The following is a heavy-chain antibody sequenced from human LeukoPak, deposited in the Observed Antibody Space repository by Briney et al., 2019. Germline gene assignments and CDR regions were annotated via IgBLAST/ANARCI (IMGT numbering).Heavy chain of an antibody. CDR2: IYYSGRT. CDR1: GGSISSYY. D-gene: IGHD4-17*01. CDR3: ASGYGDYSL. V-gene: IGHV4-59*01. J-gene: IGHJ4*02. Sequence: PSETLSLTCTVSGGSISSYYWSWIRQSPGKGLEWIGYIYYSGRTNYNPSLKSRVTISVDTSKRQFSLKLGSVTVADTAVYYCASGYGDYSLWGQGTLVTVSS.